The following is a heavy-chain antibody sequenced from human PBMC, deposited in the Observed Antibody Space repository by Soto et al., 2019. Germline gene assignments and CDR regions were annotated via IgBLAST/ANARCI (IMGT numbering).Heavy chain of an antibody. CDR1: GYTFTSYG. J-gene: IGHJ6*02. V-gene: IGHV1-18*04. CDR3: AREDCSSTSCYDYYYYGMYV. Sequence: QVQLVQSGAEVKKPGASVKVSCKASGYTFTSYGISWVRQAPGQGLEWMGWISAYNGNTNYAQKLQGRVTMTTDTSTSTAYMELRSLRSDDTAVYYCAREDCSSTSCYDYYYYGMYVWGQGTTVTVSS. D-gene: IGHD2-2*01. CDR2: ISAYNGNT.